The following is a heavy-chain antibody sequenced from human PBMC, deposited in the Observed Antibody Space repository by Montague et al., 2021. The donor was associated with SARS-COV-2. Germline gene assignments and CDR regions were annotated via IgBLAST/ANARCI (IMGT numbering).Heavy chain of an antibody. J-gene: IGHJ4*03. CDR2: IYSGGST. D-gene: IGHD5-24*01. CDR1: GGSISAYY. CDR3: ARGGGSVELATSYYFDS. Sequence: SETLSLTCAVYGGSISAYYWAWIRQPPGKGLKWIGHIYSGGSTYYNPSLKSRVTLSVGTSKNQFSLKMSSVAAADTAKYYCARGGGSVELATSYYFDSWGQGTLVTVSS. V-gene: IGHV4-59*12.